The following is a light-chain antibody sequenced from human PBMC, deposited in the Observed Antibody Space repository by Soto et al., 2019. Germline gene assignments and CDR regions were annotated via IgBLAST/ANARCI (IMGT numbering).Light chain of an antibody. CDR3: QSYDSSLSAL. J-gene: IGLJ3*02. CDR2: GNS. CDR1: RSNIGAGYD. Sequence: QSVLTQPPSVSGAPGQRGTISCTGSRSNIGAGYDVHWYQQLPGTAPKLLIYGNSNRPSGVPDRFSGSKSGTSASLAITGLQAEDEADYYCQSYDSSLSALFGGGTKLTVL. V-gene: IGLV1-40*01.